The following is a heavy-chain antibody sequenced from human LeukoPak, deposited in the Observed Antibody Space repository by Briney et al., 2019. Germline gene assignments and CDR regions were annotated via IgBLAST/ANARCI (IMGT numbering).Heavy chain of an antibody. V-gene: IGHV3-23*01. Sequence: GGSLTLSCAASGFTFSSYAMSWVRQAPGKGLEWVSGISGSGGNTYYADPVKGRFTISRDNSKNTLYLQMHSLTVEDTAVYYCAKSPRSAADTWFDPWGQGTLVTVSS. CDR2: ISGSGGNT. J-gene: IGHJ5*02. CDR3: AKSPRSAADTWFDP. D-gene: IGHD6-13*01. CDR1: GFTFSSYA.